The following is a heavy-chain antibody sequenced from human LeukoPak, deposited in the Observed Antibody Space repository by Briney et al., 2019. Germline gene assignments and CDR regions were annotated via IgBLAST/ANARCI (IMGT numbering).Heavy chain of an antibody. D-gene: IGHD6-13*01. V-gene: IGHV4-31*03. J-gene: IGHJ6*02. Sequence: SETLSLTCTVSGGSISSGGYYWSWIRQHPGKGLEWIGYIYYSGSTYYNPSLKSRVTISVDTSKNQFSLKLSSVTAADTAVYYCARDLGSSSWYYSYGMDVWGQGTTVTVSS. CDR3: ARDLGSSSWYYSYGMDV. CDR1: GGSISSGGYY. CDR2: IYYSGST.